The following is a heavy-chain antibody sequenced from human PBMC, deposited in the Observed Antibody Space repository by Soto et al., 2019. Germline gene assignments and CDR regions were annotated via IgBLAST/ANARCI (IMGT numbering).Heavy chain of an antibody. D-gene: IGHD3-10*01. V-gene: IGHV3-11*01. CDR2: ISSSGNTI. CDR1: GFTFSDYY. J-gene: IGHJ4*02. Sequence: QVQLVESGGGLVKPGGSLRLSCAASGFTFSDYYMSWVRQAPGKGLEWLSYISSSGNTIYYADSVKGRFTISRDNAKNSLYLQMNSLRAEDTALYYCGLKEGYYASGRYFGLAYWGQGTLVTVSS. CDR3: GLKEGYYASGRYFGLAY.